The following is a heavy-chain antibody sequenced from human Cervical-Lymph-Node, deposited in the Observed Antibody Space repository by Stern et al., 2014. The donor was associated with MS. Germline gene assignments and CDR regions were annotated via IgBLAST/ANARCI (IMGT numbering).Heavy chain of an antibody. CDR1: GGSISSSYY. Sequence: QLQLQESGPGLVKPSETLSRTCTVSGGSISSSYYWGWIRQSSGKGLEWIGSIDDTWRTFYNPSLKSRVTTSVDTSHNQFSLKLSSVTAADTAVYYCVRQVTVRSRFDYWGQGTLVTVSS. V-gene: IGHV4-39*01. D-gene: IGHD4-11*01. CDR3: VRQVTVRSRFDY. CDR2: IDDTWRT. J-gene: IGHJ4*02.